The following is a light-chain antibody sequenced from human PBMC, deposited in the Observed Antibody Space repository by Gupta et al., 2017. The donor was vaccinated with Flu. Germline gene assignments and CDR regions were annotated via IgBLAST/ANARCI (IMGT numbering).Light chain of an antibody. CDR3: HQEGSAPGT. J-gene: IGKJ1*01. CDR1: QRISSDS. V-gene: IGKV3-20*01. CDR2: SAS. Sequence: EIVLTQSPGTLSLSPGDRTSLSCKASQRISSDSLAWYQQKPGQAPRLLIYSASKRANGFPDRFIVSGSGTEFTLTISRLEPADFAVYYCHQEGSAPGTFGQGTTVEIK.